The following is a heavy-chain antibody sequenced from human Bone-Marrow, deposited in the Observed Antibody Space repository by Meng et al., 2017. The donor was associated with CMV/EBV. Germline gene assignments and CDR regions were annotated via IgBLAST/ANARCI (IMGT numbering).Heavy chain of an antibody. V-gene: IGHV3-23*01. CDR1: GVSFNTYD. J-gene: IGHJ2*01. Sequence: SGVSFNTYDMSWIRQAPGKGLEWVSLITGSGDITYYADSVKGRFTISRDNSKNTLYLQMDSLRAEDTAIYYCAKKTLTIYWYFDLWGRGTLVTVSS. CDR2: ITGSGDIT. D-gene: IGHD3-16*01. CDR3: AKKTLTIYWYFDL.